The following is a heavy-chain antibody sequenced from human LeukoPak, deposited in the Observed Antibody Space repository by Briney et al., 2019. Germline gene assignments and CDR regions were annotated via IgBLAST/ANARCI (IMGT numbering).Heavy chain of an antibody. CDR2: ICWNSGSI. CDR3: AKVVVPRDYYYGMDV. V-gene: IGHV3-9*01. J-gene: IGHJ6*02. Sequence: GGSLRLSCAASGFTFEDYPMHWVREATGKGLEGVSGICWNSGSIVYADSVKGRFTISRDNAKNSLYLQMNSLRAEDTALYYCAKVVVPRDYYYGMDVWGQGTTVTVSS. CDR1: GFTFEDYP. D-gene: IGHD2-2*01.